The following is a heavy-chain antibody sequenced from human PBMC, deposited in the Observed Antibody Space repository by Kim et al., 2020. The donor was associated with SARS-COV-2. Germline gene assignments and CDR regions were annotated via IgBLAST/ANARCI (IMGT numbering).Heavy chain of an antibody. Sequence: SETLSLTCTVSGGSISSSSYYWGWIRQPPGKGLEWIGSIYYSGSTYYNPSLKSRVTISVDTSKNQFSLKLSSVTAADTAVYYCARLLAVDTAMESWSGRLYYYYYGMDVWGQGTTVTVSS. D-gene: IGHD5-18*01. CDR2: IYYSGST. CDR1: GGSISSSSYY. CDR3: ARLLAVDTAMESWSGRLYYYYYGMDV. V-gene: IGHV4-39*01. J-gene: IGHJ6*02.